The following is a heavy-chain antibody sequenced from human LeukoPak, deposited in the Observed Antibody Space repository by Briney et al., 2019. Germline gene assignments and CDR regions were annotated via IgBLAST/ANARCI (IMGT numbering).Heavy chain of an antibody. CDR2: ISAYNGNT. D-gene: IGHD3-9*01. CDR3: ARYFDWTKRGFDP. J-gene: IGHJ5*02. Sequence: ASVKVSCKASGYTFTSYAMNWVRQAPGQGLEWMGWISAYNGNTNYAQKLQGRVTMTTDTSTSTAYMELRSLRSDDTAVYYCARYFDWTKRGFDPWGQRTLVTVSS. V-gene: IGHV1-18*01. CDR1: GYTFTSYA.